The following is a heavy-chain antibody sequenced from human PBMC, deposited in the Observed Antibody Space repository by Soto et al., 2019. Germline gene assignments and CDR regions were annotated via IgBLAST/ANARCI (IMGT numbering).Heavy chain of an antibody. Sequence: GGSLRLSCAASGFIFSSLAMSWIRQAPGKGLEWVSAIPGSADSTYYADSVKGRFTISRDSSKNTLYLQMNSLRAEDTAVYYCTTPLSSPVVPAAMDYYYGMDVWGQGTTVTVSS. CDR2: IPGSADST. V-gene: IGHV3-23*01. CDR1: GFIFSSLA. D-gene: IGHD2-2*01. CDR3: TTPLSSPVVPAAMDYYYGMDV. J-gene: IGHJ6*02.